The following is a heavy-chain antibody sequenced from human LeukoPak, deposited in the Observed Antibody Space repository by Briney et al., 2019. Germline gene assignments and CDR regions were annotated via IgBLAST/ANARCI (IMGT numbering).Heavy chain of an antibody. D-gene: IGHD3-22*01. CDR2: INPNSGGT. J-gene: IGHJ4*02. V-gene: IGHV1-2*02. CDR1: GYTFTGYY. CDR3: ARDPRSWSGYYDSIFDY. Sequence: ASVKVSCKASGYTFTGYYMHWVRQAPGQGLEWMGWINPNSGGTNYAQKFQGRVTMTRDTSISTAYMELSRLRSDDTAVYYCARDPRSWSGYYDSIFDYWGQGTLVTVSS.